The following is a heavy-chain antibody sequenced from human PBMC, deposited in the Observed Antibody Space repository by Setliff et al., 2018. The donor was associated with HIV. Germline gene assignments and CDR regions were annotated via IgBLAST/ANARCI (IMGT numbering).Heavy chain of an antibody. CDR3: ASLFQYSGHDWFDF. CDR2: MYYSGTT. V-gene: IGHV4-39*01. D-gene: IGHD5-12*01. CDR1: GDPISSGSYY. Sequence: PSETLSLTCTVSGDPISSGSYYWGWIRQPPGKGLEWIGSMYYSGTTYYNPSLKSRVTISVDTSKTQFSLKLTSVTAADTAVYYCASLFQYSGHDWFDFWGQGTLVTVSS. J-gene: IGHJ4*02.